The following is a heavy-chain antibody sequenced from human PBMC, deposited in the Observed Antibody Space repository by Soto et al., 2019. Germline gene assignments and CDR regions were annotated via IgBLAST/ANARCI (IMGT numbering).Heavy chain of an antibody. CDR2: IYRGGTT. CDR3: ERATEWNAIDI. CDR1: GFSVSGDY. Sequence: DVQLVETGGGLIQPGGSLRLSCAASGFSVSGDYMNWVRQGPGKGLEWVSVIYRGGTTYYADSVRGRFTISRDDSENTLFLQMNSLRAEDTAVYYCERATEWNAIDIWGQGTMVTVSS. D-gene: IGHD3-3*01. J-gene: IGHJ3*02. V-gene: IGHV3-53*02.